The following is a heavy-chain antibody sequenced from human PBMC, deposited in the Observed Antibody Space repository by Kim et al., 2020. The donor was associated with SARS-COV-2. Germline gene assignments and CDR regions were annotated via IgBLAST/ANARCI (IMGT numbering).Heavy chain of an antibody. CDR1: GFSLFPRGMC. Sequence: SGPTLVNPTQTLTLTCTFSGFSLFPRGMCVTWIRQSPGTALEWLARIDCDDDKYYNTSLKTRLTISKDTSKNQVVLTMTNMDPVDTATYYCARIRGTGTTRSQSCSDYMDVWGKRTTGTVSS. V-gene: IGHV2-70*11. D-gene: IGHD1-7*01. CDR2: IDCDDDK. J-gene: IGHJ6*03. CDR3: ARIRGTGTTRSQSCSDYMDV.